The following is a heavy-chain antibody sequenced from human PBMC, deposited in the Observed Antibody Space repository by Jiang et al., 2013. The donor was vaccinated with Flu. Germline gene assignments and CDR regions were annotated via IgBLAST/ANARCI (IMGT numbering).Heavy chain of an antibody. J-gene: IGHJ6*02. CDR3: ARDTAQLLWFGESRRYYGMDV. V-gene: IGHV4-4*02. Sequence: PGLVKPSGTLSLTCAVSGGSISSSNWWSWVRQPPGKGLEWIGEIYHSGSTNYNPSLKSRVTISVDKSKNQFSLKLSSVTAADTAVYYCARDTAQLLWFGESRRYYGMDVWGQGTTVTVSS. CDR1: GGSISSSNW. CDR2: IYHSGST. D-gene: IGHD3-10*01.